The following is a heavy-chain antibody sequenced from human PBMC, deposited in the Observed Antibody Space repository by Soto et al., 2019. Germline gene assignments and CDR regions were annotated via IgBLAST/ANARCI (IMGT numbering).Heavy chain of an antibody. D-gene: IGHD3-3*01. J-gene: IGHJ5*02. CDR1: GGTFSSYA. CDR2: IIPIFGTA. Sequence: QVQLVQSGAEVKKPGSSVKVSCKASGGTFSSYAISWVRQAPGQGLEWMGGIIPIFGTANYAQKFQGRVTITADKSTSTAYMELSSLRSEDTAVYYCARAGDNYDFWSGYYRYNWFDPWGQGTLVNVSS. V-gene: IGHV1-69*06. CDR3: ARAGDNYDFWSGYYRYNWFDP.